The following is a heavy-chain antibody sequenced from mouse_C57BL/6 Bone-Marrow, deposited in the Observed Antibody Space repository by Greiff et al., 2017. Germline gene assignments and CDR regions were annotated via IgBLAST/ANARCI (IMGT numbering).Heavy chain of an antibody. CDR2: IYPGSGST. V-gene: IGHV1-55*01. D-gene: IGHD2-5*01. CDR1: GYTFTSYW. J-gene: IGHJ1*03. CDR3: ARPYYSNSWYFDV. Sequence: VQLQQPGAELVKPGASVKMSCKASGYTFTSYWITWVKQRPGQGLEWIGDIYPGSGSTNYNEKFKGKATLTVDTSSSTAYMQLSSLTSEDSAVYYCARPYYSNSWYFDVWGTGTTVTVSS.